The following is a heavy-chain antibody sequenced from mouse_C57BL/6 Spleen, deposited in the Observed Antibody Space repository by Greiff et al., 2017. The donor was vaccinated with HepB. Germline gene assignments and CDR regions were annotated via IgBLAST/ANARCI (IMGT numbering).Heavy chain of an antibody. CDR2: ISSGSSTI. Sequence: EVKLVESGGGLVKPGGSLKLSCAASGFTFSDYGMHWVRQAPEKGLEWVAYISSGSSTIYYADTVKGRFTISRDNAKNTQFLQMTSLRSEDTAMYYCARPHYYDYAMDYWGQGTSVTVSS. V-gene: IGHV5-17*01. D-gene: IGHD1-2*01. CDR1: GFTFSDYG. J-gene: IGHJ4*01. CDR3: ARPHYYDYAMDY.